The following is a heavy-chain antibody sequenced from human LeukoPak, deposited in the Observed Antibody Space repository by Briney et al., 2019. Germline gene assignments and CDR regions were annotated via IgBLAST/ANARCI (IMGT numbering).Heavy chain of an antibody. V-gene: IGHV3-21*05. J-gene: IGHJ3*02. CDR2: ISKSGDDT. D-gene: IGHD1-1*01. Sequence: GGSLRLSCAASGLTFNTYHMHWVRQAPGKGLEWISYISKSGDDTFYADSLKGRFTISRDNAKNSLYLQMNSLRAEDTAVYYCARGYLFDIWGQGTMVTVSS. CDR3: ARGYLFDI. CDR1: GLTFNTYH.